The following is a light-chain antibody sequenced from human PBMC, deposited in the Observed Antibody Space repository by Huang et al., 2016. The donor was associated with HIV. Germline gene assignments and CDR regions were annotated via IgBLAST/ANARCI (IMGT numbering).Light chain of an antibody. CDR1: QSVASGN. CDR2: GTS. Sequence: VLTQSPGSLSLSLGDRVTVSCRASQSVASGNLAWYQHKSGQSPRLLVYGTSTRASRIPSRFSGSGSGRDFTLTISRLEPEDFGVYYCHQYCSSMATFGQGTKVAI. V-gene: IGKV3-20*01. CDR3: HQYCSSMAT. J-gene: IGKJ1*01.